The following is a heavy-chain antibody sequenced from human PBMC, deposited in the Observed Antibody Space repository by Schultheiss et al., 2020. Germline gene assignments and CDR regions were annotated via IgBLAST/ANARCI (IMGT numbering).Heavy chain of an antibody. Sequence: GGSLRLSCAASGFTFSSYGMHWVRQAPGKGLEWVAVISYDGSNKYYADSVKGRFTISRDNSKNTLYLQMNSLRAEDTAVYYCAKDDEGSGSSPGDYYYYYGMDVWGQGTTVTVSS. CDR2: ISYDGSNK. J-gene: IGHJ6*02. CDR3: AKDDEGSGSSPGDYYYYYGMDV. CDR1: GFTFSSYG. V-gene: IGHV3-30*18. D-gene: IGHD3-10*01.